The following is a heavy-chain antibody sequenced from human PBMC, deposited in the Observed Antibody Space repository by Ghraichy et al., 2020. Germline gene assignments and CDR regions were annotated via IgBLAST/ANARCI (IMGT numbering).Heavy chain of an antibody. V-gene: IGHV3-21*01. Sequence: GGSLRLSCAASGFTFSSYSMNWVRQAPGKGLEWVSSISSSSSYIYYADSVKGRFTISRDNAKNSLYLQMNSLRAEDTAVYYCARDPTGLTYYDFWSGYGPEYYYYYMDVWGKGTTVTVSS. CDR2: ISSSSSYI. J-gene: IGHJ6*03. CDR1: GFTFSSYS. CDR3: ARDPTGLTYYDFWSGYGPEYYYYYMDV. D-gene: IGHD3-3*01.